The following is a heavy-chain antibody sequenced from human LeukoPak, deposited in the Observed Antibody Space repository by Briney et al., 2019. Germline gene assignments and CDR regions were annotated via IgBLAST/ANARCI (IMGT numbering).Heavy chain of an antibody. CDR1: GFTFTDYS. Sequence: GGSLRLSCSASGFTFTDYSMSWVRQAPGKGLEWVSTISSVSTYIYYADSVKGRFTISKDNAKNSLHLQMTSLRAEDTAVYFCAKEGGTRDFYYYMDVWGKGTTVTVSS. CDR3: AKEGGTRDFYYYMDV. J-gene: IGHJ6*03. D-gene: IGHD2-2*01. V-gene: IGHV3-21*01. CDR2: ISSVSTYI.